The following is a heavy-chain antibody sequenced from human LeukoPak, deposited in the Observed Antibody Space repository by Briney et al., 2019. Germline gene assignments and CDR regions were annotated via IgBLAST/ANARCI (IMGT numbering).Heavy chain of an antibody. D-gene: IGHD3-22*01. Sequence: SETVSLTCTVSGGSISSYYWSWIRQPPGKGLEWIGYIYYSGSTNYSPSLKSRVTISVDTPKNQFSLKLSPVTAADTAVYYCARFTTYYYDSSGYFDYWGQGTLVTVSS. J-gene: IGHJ4*02. V-gene: IGHV4-59*01. CDR2: IYYSGST. CDR3: ARFTTYYYDSSGYFDY. CDR1: GGSISSYY.